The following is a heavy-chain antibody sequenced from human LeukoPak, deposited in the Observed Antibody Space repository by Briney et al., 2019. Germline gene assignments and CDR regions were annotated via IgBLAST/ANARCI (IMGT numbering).Heavy chain of an antibody. J-gene: IGHJ4*02. Sequence: GGSLRLSCAASGFTFSSYAMSWVRQAPRKGLEWVSAISGSGGSTYYADSVKGRFTISRDNSKNTLYLQMNSLRAEDTAVYYCAKGSDYGDYFDYWGQGTLVTVSS. D-gene: IGHD4-17*01. CDR1: GFTFSSYA. CDR3: AKGSDYGDYFDY. V-gene: IGHV3-23*01. CDR2: ISGSGGST.